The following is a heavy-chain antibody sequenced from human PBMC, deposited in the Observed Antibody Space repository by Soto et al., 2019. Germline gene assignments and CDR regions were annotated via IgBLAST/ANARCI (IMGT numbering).Heavy chain of an antibody. Sequence: QVQLVQSGAEVKKPGSSVKVSCKASGGTFSSYAISWVRQAPGQGLEWMGGIIPIFGTANYAQKFQGRVTVSGDEFTSTAYMGLRRLRSEDTGVYFWAGGLGGGRDGYHLHYWGQGNPVTVFS. CDR2: IIPIFGTA. D-gene: IGHD5-18*01. CDR1: GGTFSSYA. J-gene: IGHJ4*02. CDR3: AGGLGGGRDGYHLHY. V-gene: IGHV1-69*12.